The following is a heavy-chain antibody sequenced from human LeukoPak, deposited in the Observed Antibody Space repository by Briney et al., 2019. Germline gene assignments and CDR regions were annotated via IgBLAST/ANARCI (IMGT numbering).Heavy chain of an antibody. CDR1: GASLSTSS. V-gene: IGHV4-59*08. D-gene: IGHD6-19*01. CDR2: IYYSGTA. CDR3: ARHFSNGWSDK. Sequence: KTSETLSLTCTVSGASLSTSSWTWIRQPPGKVLECIGFIYYSGTAHYHPSLKSRVTISLDTSKNQFSLRLSSVTAADTAVYYCARHFSNGWSDKCGEGTL. J-gene: IGHJ4*02.